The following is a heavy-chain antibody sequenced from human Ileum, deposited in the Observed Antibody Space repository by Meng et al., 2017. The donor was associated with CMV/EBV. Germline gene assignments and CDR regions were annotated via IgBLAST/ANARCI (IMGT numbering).Heavy chain of an antibody. CDR3: ARGWSGGIDYYFDF. CDR1: GFTFGDYA. J-gene: IGHJ4*02. D-gene: IGHD4/OR15-4a*01. V-gene: IGHV3-23*03. Sequence: GESLKTSCAASGFTFGDYAMGWVRQAPGKGLEWVSVIYTSNSGTRYPDSVKGRFTISRDNSKNTLFLQMDSLRAEDTARYYCARGWSGGIDYYFDFWGQGTLVTVSS. CDR2: IYTSNSGT.